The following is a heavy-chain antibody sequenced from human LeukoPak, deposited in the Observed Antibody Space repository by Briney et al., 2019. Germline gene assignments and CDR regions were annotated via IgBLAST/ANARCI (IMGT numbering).Heavy chain of an antibody. J-gene: IGHJ3*02. D-gene: IGHD3-16*01. V-gene: IGHV3-23*01. CDR1: GFTFSSYA. CDR3: EKEGHEATYEPFVI. CDR2: IKGSGGGS. Sequence: PGGSLRLSCVASGFTFSSYAMSWVRQVPGKGLEWVSGIKGSGGGSNDADSVQGRFTIPSDSSKKTLHVPINDLTANCTALYYLEKEGHEATYEPFVICGEGGRVTVS.